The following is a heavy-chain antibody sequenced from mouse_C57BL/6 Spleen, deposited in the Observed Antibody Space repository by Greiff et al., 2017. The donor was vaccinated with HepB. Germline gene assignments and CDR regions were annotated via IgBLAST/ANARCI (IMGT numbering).Heavy chain of an antibody. CDR2: IYPGSGNT. D-gene: IGHD2-3*01. J-gene: IGHJ4*01. CDR1: GYSFTSYY. Sequence: VMLVESGPELVKPGASVKISCKASGYSFTSYYIHWVKQRPGQGLEWIGWIYPGSGNTKYNEKFKGKATLTADTSSSTAYMQRSSLTSEDSAVYYCADDGYNWGQGTSVTVSS. V-gene: IGHV1-66*01. CDR3: ADDGYN.